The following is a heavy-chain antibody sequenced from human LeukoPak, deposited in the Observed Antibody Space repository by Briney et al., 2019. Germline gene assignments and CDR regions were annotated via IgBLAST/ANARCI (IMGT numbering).Heavy chain of an antibody. D-gene: IGHD6-19*01. CDR2: IKQDGSEK. CDR1: GFTFSSYW. Sequence: GGSLRLSCAASGFTFSSYWMSWVRQAPGKGLEWVANIKQDGSEKYYVDSVKGRFTISRDNAKNSLYLQMNSLRAEDTAVYYCARETAVAGTTDWFDPWGQGTLVTVSS. CDR3: ARETAVAGTTDWFDP. V-gene: IGHV3-7*01. J-gene: IGHJ5*02.